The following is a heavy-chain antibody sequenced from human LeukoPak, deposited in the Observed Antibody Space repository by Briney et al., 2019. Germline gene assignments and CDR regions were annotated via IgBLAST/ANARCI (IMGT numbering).Heavy chain of an antibody. J-gene: IGHJ4*02. D-gene: IGHD1-26*01. Sequence: GGSLRLSCAASGLRFRNYGMHWVRQAPGKGLEWVAVIWYDGSNQYYVDSVKGRFTVSRDNAKNTLYLQVNSLRAEDTAVYYCATDRNSGKYYDYWGQGTLVTVSS. CDR1: GLRFRNYG. CDR3: ATDRNSGKYYDY. CDR2: IWYDGSNQ. V-gene: IGHV3-33*01.